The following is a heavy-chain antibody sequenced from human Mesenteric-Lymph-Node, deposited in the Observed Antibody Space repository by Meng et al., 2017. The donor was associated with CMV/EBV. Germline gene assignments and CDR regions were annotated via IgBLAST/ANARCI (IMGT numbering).Heavy chain of an antibody. CDR3: ARDGGLGAFDI. J-gene: IGHJ3*02. V-gene: IGHV1-46*01. CDR1: GYTFTSYY. Sequence: ASVKVSCKASGYTFTSYYMHWVRQAPGQGLEWMGIINPSGGSTSYAQKFQGRFTISREHAKNSLYLQMNSLRAGDTAVYYCARDGGLGAFDIWGQGTMVTVSS. CDR2: INPSGGST. D-gene: IGHD3-16*01.